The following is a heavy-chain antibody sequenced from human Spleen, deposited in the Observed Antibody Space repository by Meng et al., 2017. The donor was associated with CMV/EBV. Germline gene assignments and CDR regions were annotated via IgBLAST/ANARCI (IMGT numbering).Heavy chain of an antibody. CDR3: ARELKGPVRFLEWSDNHYYGMDV. J-gene: IGHJ6*02. CDR1: GFSFSYYE. CDR2: ISSSGGTV. V-gene: IGHV3-48*03. D-gene: IGHD3-3*01. Sequence: GESLKISCAASGFSFSYYEMNWVRQAPGRGLEWVSFISSSGGTVYYADSVKGRFTISRDNAKNSLYLQMNSLRAEDTAVYYCARELKGPVRFLEWSDNHYYGMDVWGQGTTVTVSS.